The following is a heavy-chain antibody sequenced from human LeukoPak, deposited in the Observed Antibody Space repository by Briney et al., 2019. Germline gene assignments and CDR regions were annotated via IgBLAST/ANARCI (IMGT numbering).Heavy chain of an antibody. CDR2: ISTSSSTI. V-gene: IGHV3-48*02. Sequence: GGSLSLSCAASGFSLSSYNMNWVRQAPGKGLEWVSYISTSSSTIYYADSVKGRFTISRDNAKNSVYLQMNSLRDEDTAVYYCARRDYYDSSGHRFFDLWGRGTLVTASS. CDR3: ARRDYYDSSGHRFFDL. D-gene: IGHD3-22*01. J-gene: IGHJ2*01. CDR1: GFSLSSYN.